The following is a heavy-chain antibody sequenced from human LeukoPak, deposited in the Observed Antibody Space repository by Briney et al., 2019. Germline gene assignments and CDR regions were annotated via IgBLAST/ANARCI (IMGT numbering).Heavy chain of an antibody. CDR3: AKDLLWFGEYEDWFDP. D-gene: IGHD3-10*01. J-gene: IGHJ5*02. V-gene: IGHV3-33*06. CDR1: GFTFSSYG. CDR2: IWYDGSNK. Sequence: GGSLRLSCAASGFTFSSYGMHWVRQAPGKGLEWVAVIWYDGSNKYYADSVKGRFTISRDNSKNTLYLQMSSLRAEDTAVYYCAKDLLWFGEYEDWFDPWGQGTLVTVSS.